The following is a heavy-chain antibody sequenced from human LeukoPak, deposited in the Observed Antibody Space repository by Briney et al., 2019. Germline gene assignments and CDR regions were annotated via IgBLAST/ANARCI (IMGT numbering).Heavy chain of an antibody. CDR2: IRYDGSNK. V-gene: IGHV3-30*02. CDR3: AKDRGNSFYYGMDL. D-gene: IGHD3-10*01. CDR1: GFTFSSYG. Sequence: GGSLRLSCAASGFTFSSYGMHWVRQAPGKGLEWVALIRYDGSNKYYADSVTGRFTISRDNSKNTLYLQMNSLRGEDAAVYYCAKDRGNSFYYGMDLWGQGTTVTVSS. J-gene: IGHJ6*02.